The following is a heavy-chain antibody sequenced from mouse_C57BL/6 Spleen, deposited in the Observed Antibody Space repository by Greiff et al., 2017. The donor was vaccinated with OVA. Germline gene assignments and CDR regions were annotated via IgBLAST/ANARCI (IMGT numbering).Heavy chain of an antibody. J-gene: IGHJ2*01. CDR2: IAPEAGGT. D-gene: IGHD1-1*01. Sequence: EVQLQQSGAELVKPGASVKLSCTASGFNIKDYYMHWVKQRPEQGLEWIGRIAPEAGGTKYAPKFPGKVTITSDTSSNTAYLQLSSLTSEDTAVYYCARDAYYYGSSYLYFDYWGQGTTLTVSS. V-gene: IGHV14-2*01. CDR1: GFNIKDYY. CDR3: ARDAYYYGSSYLYFDY.